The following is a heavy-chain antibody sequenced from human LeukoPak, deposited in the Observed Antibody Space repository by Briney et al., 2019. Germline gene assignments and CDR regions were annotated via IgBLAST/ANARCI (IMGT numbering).Heavy chain of an antibody. J-gene: IGHJ5*02. Sequence: TGGSLRLSCAASGFTFNSYSMNWVRQAPGKGLEWVSSISSSSSYIYYADSVKGRFTISRDNAKNSLYLQMNSLRAEDTAVYYCAREVGAVVPARRFDPWGQGTLVTVSS. CDR2: ISSSSSYI. CDR1: GFTFNSYS. D-gene: IGHD2-2*01. CDR3: AREVGAVVPARRFDP. V-gene: IGHV3-21*01.